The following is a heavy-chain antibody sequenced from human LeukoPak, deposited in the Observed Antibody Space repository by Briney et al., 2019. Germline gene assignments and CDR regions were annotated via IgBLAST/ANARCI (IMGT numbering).Heavy chain of an antibody. D-gene: IGHD2/OR15-2a*01. CDR3: ARAFRARYFDL. J-gene: IGHJ2*01. V-gene: IGHV4-39*01. CDR1: GGSVSTSSYY. Sequence: SETLSLTCTVSGGSVSTSSYYWGWIRQPPGKGLEWIGIIYYSGSTYYNPSLKGRVTISVDTSKNQFSLKLSSVTAADTAVYYCARAFRARYFDLWGRGTLVTVSS. CDR2: IYYSGST.